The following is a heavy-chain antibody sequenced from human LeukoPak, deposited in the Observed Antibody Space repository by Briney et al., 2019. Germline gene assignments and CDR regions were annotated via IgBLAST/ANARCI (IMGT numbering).Heavy chain of an antibody. D-gene: IGHD2-8*01. V-gene: IGHV3-23*01. CDR1: GFIFSSYG. J-gene: IGHJ4*02. CDR2: ISGSGGST. CDR3: AQDRSCTNDVCHGDFDY. Sequence: GGSLRLSCAASGFIFSSYGMSWVRQAPGKGLEWVSFISGSGGSTYYADSVKGRFTISRDNSKNTVYLQMNSLRAEDTAVYYCAQDRSCTNDVCHGDFDYWGQGTLVTVSS.